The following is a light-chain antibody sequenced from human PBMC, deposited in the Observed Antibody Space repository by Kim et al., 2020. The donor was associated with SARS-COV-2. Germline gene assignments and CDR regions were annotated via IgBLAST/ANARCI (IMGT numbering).Light chain of an antibody. CDR1: QSLNNY. CDR2: AAT. J-gene: IGKJ2*01. V-gene: IGKV1-39*01. CDR3: QQTYSSPFS. Sequence: DIQMTQSPSSLSASVGDRVTITCRASQSLNNYLNWYQQEPGKAPKLLIYAATSLQSGVPPRFSGSASGTHFTLTISSLQPEDFVVYYCQQTYSSPFSFGQGTKLEI.